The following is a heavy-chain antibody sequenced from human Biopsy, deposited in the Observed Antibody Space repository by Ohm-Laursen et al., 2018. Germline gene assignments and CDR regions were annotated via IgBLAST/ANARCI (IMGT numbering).Heavy chain of an antibody. D-gene: IGHD2-8*01. CDR2: IWYDGSNK. Sequence: SLRLSCTASGFTFSSYGMHRVRQAPGKGLEWVAAIWYDGSNKNYADSVKGRFTISRDNSKNTLYLQMNSLRGEDTAVYYCAKCMTGGSNYYFHHCGQGTLVTVPS. J-gene: IGHJ4*02. CDR3: AKCMTGGSNYYFHH. CDR1: GFTFSSYG. V-gene: IGHV3-33*06.